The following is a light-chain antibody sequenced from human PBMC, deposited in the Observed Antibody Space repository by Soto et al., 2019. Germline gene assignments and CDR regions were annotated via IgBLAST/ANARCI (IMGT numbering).Light chain of an antibody. CDR3: QQTNSFLLT. CDR1: QGMSSW. Sequence: DIQMTQSPSSVSASVGDRVTTTCRATQGMSSWLAWYQQKPGKAPKILIYDASSLQSGVPSRLSGSGSGTDFTLIISSLQPEDFATYYCQQTNSFLLTFGGGTKVEIK. V-gene: IGKV1-12*01. J-gene: IGKJ4*01. CDR2: DAS.